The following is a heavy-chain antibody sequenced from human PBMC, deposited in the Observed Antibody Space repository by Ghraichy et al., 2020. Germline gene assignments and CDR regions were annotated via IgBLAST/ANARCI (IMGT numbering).Heavy chain of an antibody. D-gene: IGHD2-2*02. V-gene: IGHV4-30-4*01. CDR2: IYYSGST. CDR1: GGSISSGDYY. CDR3: AREGALGYCSSTSCYKSAAFDI. Sequence: SETLSLTCTVSGGSISSGDYYWSWIRQPPGKGLEWIGYIYYSGSTYYNPSLKSRVTISVDTSKNQFSLKLSSVTAADTAAYYCAREGALGYCSSTSCYKSAAFDIWGQGTMVTVSS. J-gene: IGHJ3*02.